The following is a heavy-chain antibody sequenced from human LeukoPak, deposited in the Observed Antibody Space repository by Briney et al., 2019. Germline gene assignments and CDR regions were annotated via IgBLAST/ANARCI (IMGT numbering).Heavy chain of an antibody. J-gene: IGHJ4*02. Sequence: GGSLRLSCAAFGFTFSSYSMNWVRQAPGKGLEWVSAISGSGGSTYYADSVKGRFTISRDNSKNTLYLQMNSLRAEDTAVYYCAKDGTPGYSYGHFDYWGQGTLVTVSS. V-gene: IGHV3-23*01. CDR3: AKDGTPGYSYGHFDY. CDR1: GFTFSSYS. D-gene: IGHD5-18*01. CDR2: ISGSGGST.